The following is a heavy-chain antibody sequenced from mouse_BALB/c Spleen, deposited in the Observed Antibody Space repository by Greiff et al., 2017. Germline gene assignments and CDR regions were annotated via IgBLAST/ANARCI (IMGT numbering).Heavy chain of an antibody. J-gene: IGHJ4*01. CDR3: ARGGIRPDYYAMDY. CDR2: ISSGGST. Sequence: DVMLVESGGGLVKPGGSLKLSCAASGFTFSSYAMSWVRQTPEKRLEWVASISSGGSTYYPDSVKGRFTISRDNARNILYLQMSSLRSEDTAMYYCARGGIRPDYYAMDYWGQGTSVTVSS. CDR1: GFTFSSYA. D-gene: IGHD2-4*01. V-gene: IGHV5-6-5*01.